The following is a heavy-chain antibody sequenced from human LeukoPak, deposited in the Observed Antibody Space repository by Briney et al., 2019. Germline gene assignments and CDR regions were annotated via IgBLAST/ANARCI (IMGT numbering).Heavy chain of an antibody. CDR3: AIEARESGYDWGPSEVDI. CDR2: IYYSGST. D-gene: IGHD5-12*01. Sequence: RSETLSLTCTVSGRSISSYYWSWMRHPPGEGREWIGYIYYSGSTNYNPSLTSRVTRSVDTSKNQSSLKLSSVTAADTAVYYCAIEARESGYDWGPSEVDICGEGTIVTVSS. V-gene: IGHV4-59*01. CDR1: GRSISSYY. J-gene: IGHJ3*02.